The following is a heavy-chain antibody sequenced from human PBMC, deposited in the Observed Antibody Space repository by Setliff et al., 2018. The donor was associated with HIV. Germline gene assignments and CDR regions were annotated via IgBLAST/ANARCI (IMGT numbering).Heavy chain of an antibody. J-gene: IGHJ3*02. CDR2: ISSSSSYI. V-gene: IGHV3-21*01. CDR1: GYSIRSGYY. D-gene: IGHD2-8*02. Sequence: ETLSLTCAVSGYSIRSGYYWGWIRQSPGKGLEWVSSISSSSSYIYYADSVKGRFTISRDNAKNSLYLQMNSLRAEDTAVYYCARDLGKWCTTTITVCDAFDIWGQGTMVTVS. CDR3: ARDLGKWCTTTITVCDAFDI.